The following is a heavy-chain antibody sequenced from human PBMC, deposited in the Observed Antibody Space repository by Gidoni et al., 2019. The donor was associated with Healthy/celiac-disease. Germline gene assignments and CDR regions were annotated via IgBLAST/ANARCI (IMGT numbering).Heavy chain of an antibody. CDR1: GYSFTSYW. D-gene: IGHD3-22*01. CDR3: ARRDTYDSSGYYFRGFDY. CDR2: ISPGESAT. Sequence: EVQLVQSGAAVNKPGESLKISCKGSGYSFTSYWIGWVRQMPGKGLEWMGIISPGESATRYSPSFQGQVTISADKSISTAYLQWSSLKASDTAMYYCARRDTYDSSGYYFRGFDYWGQGTLVTVSS. J-gene: IGHJ4*02. V-gene: IGHV5-51*01.